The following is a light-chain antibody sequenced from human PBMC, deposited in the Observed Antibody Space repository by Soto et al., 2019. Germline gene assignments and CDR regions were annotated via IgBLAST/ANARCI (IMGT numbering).Light chain of an antibody. V-gene: IGKV3-15*01. Sequence: EKVMTQSPATLSVSPGERATLSCRASQNVKTRLAWYQQKPGQAPRLLIYDAFTRATGIPARFSGSASGTEFTLTISSLQSVDFAVYYCQQYDEWPLTFGGGTKWIS. CDR1: QNVKTR. CDR2: DAF. CDR3: QQYDEWPLT. J-gene: IGKJ4*01.